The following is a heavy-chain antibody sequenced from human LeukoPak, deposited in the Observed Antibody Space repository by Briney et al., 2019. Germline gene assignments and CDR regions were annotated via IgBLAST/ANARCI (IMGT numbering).Heavy chain of an antibody. CDR2: IKSKGDGGTT. V-gene: IGHV3-15*01. Sequence: GGSLRLSCAASGFSFSNAWMSWVRHAPGKGLEWVGRIKSKGDGGTTDYAAPVKGRFTISRDDSKNTLYLQMNSLKTEDTAVYYCTLYYNAFDIWGQGTMVTVSS. CDR3: TLYYNAFDI. J-gene: IGHJ3*02. CDR1: GFSFSNAW. D-gene: IGHD3-10*01.